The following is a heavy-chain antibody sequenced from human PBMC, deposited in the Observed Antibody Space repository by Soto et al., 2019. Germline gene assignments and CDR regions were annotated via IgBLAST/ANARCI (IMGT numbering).Heavy chain of an antibody. CDR3: ARDQRCLKAGDCYSDY. CDR1: GFTFSSYW. D-gene: IGHD2-21*02. V-gene: IGHV3-7*01. J-gene: IGHJ4*02. CDR2: IKQDGSEK. Sequence: GGSLRLSCAASGFTFSSYWMSWVRQAPGKGLEWVANIKQDGSEKYYVDSVKGRFTISRDNAKNSLYLQMNSLRAEDTAVYYCARDQRCLKAGDCYSDYWGQGTLVTVSS.